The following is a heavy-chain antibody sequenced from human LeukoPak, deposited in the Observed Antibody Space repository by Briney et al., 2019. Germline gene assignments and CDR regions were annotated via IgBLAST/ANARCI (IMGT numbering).Heavy chain of an antibody. CDR3: AKKGIINSWSGGFDY. J-gene: IGHJ4*02. Sequence: PGGSLRLSCAASGFTFSSYGMNWVRQAPGKGLEWVSSISSSSSYIYYADSVKGRFTISRDNAKNSLYLQMNSLRAEDTAVYYCAKKGIINSWSGGFDYWGQGSLVTVSS. CDR1: GFTFSSYG. CDR2: ISSSSSYI. D-gene: IGHD6-13*01. V-gene: IGHV3-21*04.